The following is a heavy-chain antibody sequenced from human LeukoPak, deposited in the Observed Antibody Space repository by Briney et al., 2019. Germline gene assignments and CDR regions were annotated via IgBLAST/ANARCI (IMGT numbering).Heavy chain of an antibody. D-gene: IGHD6-13*01. V-gene: IGHV4-38-2*02. Sequence: PSQTLSLTCTVSGYSISSGYYWGWIRQPPGKGLEWIGSIYHSGSTYYNPSLKSRVTISVDTSKNQFSLKLSSVTAADTAVYYCARADYSSTWSHDYYYMDVWGKGTTVTVSS. CDR2: IYHSGST. CDR1: GYSISSGYY. J-gene: IGHJ6*03. CDR3: ARADYSSTWSHDYYYMDV.